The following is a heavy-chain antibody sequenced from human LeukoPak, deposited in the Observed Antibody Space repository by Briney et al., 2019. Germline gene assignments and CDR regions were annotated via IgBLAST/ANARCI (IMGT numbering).Heavy chain of an antibody. CDR3: ARVFSGRYYYYYMDV. J-gene: IGHJ6*03. Sequence: SETLSLTGTVSGGSISSYYWSWIRQPPGKGLEWIGYIYYSGSTNYNPSLKSRVTISVDTSKNQFSLQLSSVTAADTAVYYCARVFSGRYYYYYMDVWGKGTTVTISS. V-gene: IGHV4-59*01. CDR2: IYYSGST. CDR1: GGSISSYY. D-gene: IGHD3-3*01.